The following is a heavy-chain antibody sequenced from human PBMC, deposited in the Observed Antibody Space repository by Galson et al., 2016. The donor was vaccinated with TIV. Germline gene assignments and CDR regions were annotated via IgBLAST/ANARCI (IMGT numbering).Heavy chain of an antibody. CDR3: ARPHYGDGDY. D-gene: IGHD4-17*01. J-gene: IGHJ4*02. V-gene: IGHV5-10-1*01. Sequence: QSGAEVKKPGESLRISCKTSGYNFTNYWIIWVRQMPGRGLEWVGRIDPEDSYTEYSPSFQGHVTISTDKSIGTSYLQWSSLKASDTAIYYCARPHYGDGDYWGQGTLVTVSS. CDR1: GYNFTNYW. CDR2: IDPEDSYT.